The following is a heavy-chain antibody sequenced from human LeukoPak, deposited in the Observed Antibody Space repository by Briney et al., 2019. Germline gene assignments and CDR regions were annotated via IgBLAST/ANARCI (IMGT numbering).Heavy chain of an antibody. CDR3: ATETHYGDLY. CDR2: FDPEDGET. V-gene: IGHV1-24*01. J-gene: IGHJ4*02. CDR1: GYTLTELS. D-gene: IGHD4-17*01. Sequence: ASVKVSCKVSGYTLTELSMHWVRQAPGKGLEWMGSFDPEDGETIYAQKFQGRVTMTEDTSTDTAYMELSSLRSEDTAVSYCATETHYGDLYWSQGTLVTVSS.